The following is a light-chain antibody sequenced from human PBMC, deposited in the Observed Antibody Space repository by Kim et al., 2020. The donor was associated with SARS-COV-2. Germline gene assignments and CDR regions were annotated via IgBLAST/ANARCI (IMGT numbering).Light chain of an antibody. V-gene: IGKV3-15*01. CDR2: GAS. J-gene: IGKJ5*01. CDR3: QRYNNWPPIT. CDR1: QNVNSN. Sequence: EIVMTQSPATLSVSPGERATLSCRASQNVNSNLGWYQKKPGQAPRLLIYGASTRATGIPARFSGSGSGTEFTLTISSLQSEDFAVYYCQRYNNWPPITFGQGTRRGIK.